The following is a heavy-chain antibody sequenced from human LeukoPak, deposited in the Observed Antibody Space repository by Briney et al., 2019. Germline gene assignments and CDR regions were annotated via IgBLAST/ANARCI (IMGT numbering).Heavy chain of an antibody. CDR3: ARRITMVRGVIAYFDY. D-gene: IGHD3-10*01. J-gene: IGHJ4*02. CDR1: GYSFTSYW. V-gene: IGHV5-51*01. Sequence: GESLKISCKGSGYSFTSYWIGWVRQMLGKGLEWMGIIYPGDSDTRYSPSFQGQVTISADKSISTAYLQWSSLKASDTAMYYCARRITMVRGVIAYFDYWGQGTLVTVSS. CDR2: IYPGDSDT.